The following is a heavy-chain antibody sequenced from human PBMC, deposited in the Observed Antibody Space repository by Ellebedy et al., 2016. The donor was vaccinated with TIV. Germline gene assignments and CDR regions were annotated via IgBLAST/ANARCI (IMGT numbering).Heavy chain of an antibody. Sequence: SETLSLXCTVSGGSISSSSYYWGWIRQPPGKGLEWIGSIYYSGSTYYNPSLKSRVTISVDTSKNQFSLKLSSVTAADTAVYYCARPMPRGSGLDAFDIWGQGTMVTVSS. D-gene: IGHD2-15*01. CDR2: IYYSGST. CDR3: ARPMPRGSGLDAFDI. J-gene: IGHJ3*02. V-gene: IGHV4-39*01. CDR1: GGSISSSSYY.